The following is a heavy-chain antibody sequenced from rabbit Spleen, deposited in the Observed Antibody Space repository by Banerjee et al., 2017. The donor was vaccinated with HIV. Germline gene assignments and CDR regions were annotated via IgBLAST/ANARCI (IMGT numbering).Heavy chain of an antibody. J-gene: IGHJ4*01. CDR1: GSDISTYS. CDR2: IYTGSSGST. D-gene: IGHD4-2*01. Sequence: QEQLVESGGGLVQPEGSLTLTCTASGSDISTYSMCWVRQAPGKGLELIACIYTGSSGSTYYASWAKGRFTITRSTSLNTVDLKMTSLTAADTATYFCAREAEYAAYFNLWGPGTLVTVS. CDR3: AREAEYAAYFNL. V-gene: IGHV1S43*01.